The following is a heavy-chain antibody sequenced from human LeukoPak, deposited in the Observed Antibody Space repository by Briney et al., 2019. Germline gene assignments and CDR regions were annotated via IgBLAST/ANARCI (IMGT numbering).Heavy chain of an antibody. V-gene: IGHV4-30-2*01. Sequence: SQTLSLTCAVSGGSISSGGYSWSWIRQPPGKGLEWIGYIYHSGSTYYNPPLKSRVTISVDRSKNQFSLKLSSVTAADTAVYYCASSWYRRGLDHWGQGTLVTVSS. J-gene: IGHJ4*02. CDR3: ASSWYRRGLDH. CDR1: GGSISSGGYS. CDR2: IYHSGST. D-gene: IGHD6-13*01.